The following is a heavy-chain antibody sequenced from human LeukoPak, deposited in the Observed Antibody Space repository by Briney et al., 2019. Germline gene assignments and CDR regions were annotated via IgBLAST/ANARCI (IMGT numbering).Heavy chain of an antibody. D-gene: IGHD6-19*01. V-gene: IGHV1-2*02. CDR2: INPNSGGT. CDR3: AKSIYVSGWTYYYYYYMDV. CDR1: GYTFTGYY. J-gene: IGHJ6*03. Sequence: GASVKVSCKASGYTFTGYYMHWIRQAPGHGLEWMAWINPNSGGTNSAQKFQGRVTMTRDTSISTAYMELSSLTFDDTAVYYCAKSIYVSGWTYYYYYYMDVWGKGTTVTISS.